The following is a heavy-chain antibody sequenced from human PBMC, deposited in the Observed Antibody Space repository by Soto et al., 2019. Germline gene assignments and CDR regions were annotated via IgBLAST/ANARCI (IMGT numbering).Heavy chain of an antibody. J-gene: IGHJ3*02. D-gene: IGHD4-17*01. CDR3: ARPYGEGAFDI. CDR2: IYYSGST. V-gene: IGHV4-39*01. Sequence: SETLSLTCTVSGGSISSSSHYWGWIRQPPGKGLEWIGSIYYSGSTYYNPSLKSRVTISVDTSKNQFSLKLSSVTAADTAVYYCARPYGEGAFDIWGQGTVVTVSS. CDR1: GGSISSSSHY.